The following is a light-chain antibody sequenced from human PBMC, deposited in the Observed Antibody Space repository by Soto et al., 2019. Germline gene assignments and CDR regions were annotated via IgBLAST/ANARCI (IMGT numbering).Light chain of an antibody. CDR3: SSYTSSSTLVV. J-gene: IGLJ2*01. V-gene: IGLV2-14*01. CDR2: DVS. Sequence: QSVLTQPASVSGSPGQSITISCTGTISDVGGYNYVSWYQQHPGKAPKLMIYDVSNRPSGVSNRFSGSKTGNTASLTNSGLQAEDEGDYYCSSYTSSSTLVVFGGGTKLTVL. CDR1: ISDVGGYNY.